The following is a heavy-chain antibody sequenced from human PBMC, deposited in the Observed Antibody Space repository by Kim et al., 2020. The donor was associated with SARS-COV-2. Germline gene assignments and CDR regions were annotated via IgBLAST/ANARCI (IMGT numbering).Heavy chain of an antibody. Sequence: SETLSLTCAVYGGSFSGYYWSWIRQPPGKGLEWIGEINHSGSTNYNPSLKSRVTISVDTSKNQFSLKLSSVTAADTAVYYCARVPIAAAGTSDYWGQGTL. CDR2: INHSGST. V-gene: IGHV4-34*01. D-gene: IGHD6-13*01. CDR3: ARVPIAAAGTSDY. J-gene: IGHJ4*02. CDR1: GGSFSGYY.